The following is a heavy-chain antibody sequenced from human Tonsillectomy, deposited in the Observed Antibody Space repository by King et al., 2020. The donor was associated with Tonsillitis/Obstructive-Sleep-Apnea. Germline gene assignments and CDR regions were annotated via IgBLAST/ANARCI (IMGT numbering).Heavy chain of an antibody. J-gene: IGHJ4*02. CDR3: ATDSSYYDSSCAIVPFDY. V-gene: IGHV1-24*01. CDR2: FDPEDGET. D-gene: IGHD3-22*01. CDR1: GYTLTELS. Sequence: QLVQSGAEVKKPGASVKVSCKVSGYTLTELSMHWVRQAPGKGLEWMGGFDPEDGETIYAQKFQGRVTMTEDTSTDTAYMELSSLRSEDTAVYYCATDSSYYDSSCAIVPFDYWGQGTLVTVSS.